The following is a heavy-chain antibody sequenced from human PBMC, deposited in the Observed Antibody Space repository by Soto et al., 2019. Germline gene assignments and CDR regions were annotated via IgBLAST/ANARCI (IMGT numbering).Heavy chain of an antibody. Sequence: SETLSLTCAVSSGSISSSNWWSWVRQPPGKGLEWIGEIYHSGSTNYNPSLKSRVTISVDKSKNQFSLKLSSVTAADTAVYYCARIYYGSGSYFDYWGQGTLVTVSS. J-gene: IGHJ4*02. CDR3: ARIYYGSGSYFDY. CDR2: IYHSGST. D-gene: IGHD3-10*01. CDR1: SGSISSSNW. V-gene: IGHV4-4*02.